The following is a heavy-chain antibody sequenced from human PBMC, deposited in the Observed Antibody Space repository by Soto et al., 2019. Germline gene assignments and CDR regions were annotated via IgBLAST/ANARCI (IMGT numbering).Heavy chain of an antibody. CDR3: ARRALRRGYCSGGSCLKDAFDI. Sequence: QVQLVQSGAEVKKPGSSVKVSCKASGGTFSSYAISWVRQAPGQGLEWMGGIIPIFGTANYAQKFQGRVTITADKSTSTAYMELSSLRSEDTDVYYCARRALRRGYCSGGSCLKDAFDIWGQGTMVTVSS. CDR1: GGTFSSYA. V-gene: IGHV1-69*06. D-gene: IGHD2-15*01. J-gene: IGHJ3*02. CDR2: IIPIFGTA.